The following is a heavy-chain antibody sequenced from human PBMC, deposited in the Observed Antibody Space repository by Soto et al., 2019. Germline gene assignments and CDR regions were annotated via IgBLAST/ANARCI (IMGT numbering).Heavy chain of an antibody. Sequence: ASVKVSCKASGYTFTSYAMHWVRQAPGQRLEWMGWINAGNGNTKDSQKFQGRVTITRDTSASTAYMELSSLRSEDTAVYYCARARPLYCSSTSCPPRGWFDPWGQGTLVTVSS. CDR3: ARARPLYCSSTSCPPRGWFDP. CDR1: GYTFTSYA. J-gene: IGHJ5*02. V-gene: IGHV1-3*01. D-gene: IGHD2-2*01. CDR2: INAGNGNT.